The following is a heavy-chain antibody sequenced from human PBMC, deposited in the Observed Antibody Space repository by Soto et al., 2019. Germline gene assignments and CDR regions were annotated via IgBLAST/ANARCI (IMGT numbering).Heavy chain of an antibody. J-gene: IGHJ5*01. Sequence: QVQLQESGPGMVRPSQTLSLNCTVSGGSVTSGGYYWSGIRHCPGKGLEGIWYIYSSVDTNYNPSIIPRVAMSVDTLENRSSLQLTSVTVEDTVLDYCTRDWGTSVTHGYDSCGQGILVTIS. V-gene: IGHV4-31*03. CDR3: TRDWGTSVTHGYDS. CDR1: GGSVTSGGYY. CDR2: IYSSVDT. D-gene: IGHD7-27*01.